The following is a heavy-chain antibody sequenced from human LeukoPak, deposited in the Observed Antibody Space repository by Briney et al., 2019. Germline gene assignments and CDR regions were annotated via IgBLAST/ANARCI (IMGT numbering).Heavy chain of an antibody. Sequence: ASVKVSCKASGYTFTTYGISWVRQAPGQGLEWMGWISVYSGNTNYAQKLQGRVTMTTDTSTSTAYMELRSLRSDDTAVYYCASGQLRIAAAGTQGLPTHWGQGTLVTVSS. CDR2: ISVYSGNT. CDR1: GYTFTTYG. J-gene: IGHJ4*02. D-gene: IGHD6-13*01. V-gene: IGHV1-18*01. CDR3: ASGQLRIAAAGTQGLPTH.